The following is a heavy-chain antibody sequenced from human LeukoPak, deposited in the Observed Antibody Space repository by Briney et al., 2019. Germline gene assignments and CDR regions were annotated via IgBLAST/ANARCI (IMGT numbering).Heavy chain of an antibody. V-gene: IGHV1-46*01. J-gene: IGHJ6*03. D-gene: IGHD6-19*01. Sequence: ASVKVSCKASGYTFTSYYMHWVRQAPGQGLEWMGIINPSGGSTSYAQTFQGRVTMTRDTSTSTVYMELSSLRSEDTAVYYCARDPDSSGFAADMDVWGKGTTVTISS. CDR2: INPSGGST. CDR3: ARDPDSSGFAADMDV. CDR1: GYTFTSYY.